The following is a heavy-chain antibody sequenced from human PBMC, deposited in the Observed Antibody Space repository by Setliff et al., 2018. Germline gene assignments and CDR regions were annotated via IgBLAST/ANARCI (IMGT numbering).Heavy chain of an antibody. CDR2: IYVGGKT. CDR3: AKPPNPGVVAVGMDY. V-gene: IGHV3-66*04. CDR1: EFTVNSNF. D-gene: IGHD1-1*01. J-gene: IGHJ4*02. Sequence: PGGSLRLSCVGSEFTVNSNFMTWVRQAPGKGLEWLSVIYVGGKTFYADSVKGRFTISRDNSQNTMYLQMNQLRPEDTAVYYCAKPPNPGVVAVGMDYWGQGTLVTVSS.